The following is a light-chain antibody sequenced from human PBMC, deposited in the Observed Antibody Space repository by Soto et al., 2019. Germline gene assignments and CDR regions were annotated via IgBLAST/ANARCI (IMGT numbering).Light chain of an antibody. CDR3: QKYNTWPPT. V-gene: IGKV3-15*01. CDR2: AAS. CDR1: QSVSGN. Sequence: EIQMTQSPATLSASPGERATISCRASQSVSGNLDWYQQKPGKAPKLLIYAASTRDTGIPTRFSGSGSGTDFTLTISRLQSEDFAVYYCQKYNTWPPTFGQGTRLEIK. J-gene: IGKJ5*01.